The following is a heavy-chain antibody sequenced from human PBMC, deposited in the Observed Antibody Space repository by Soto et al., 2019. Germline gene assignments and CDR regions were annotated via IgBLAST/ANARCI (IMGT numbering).Heavy chain of an antibody. J-gene: IGHJ5*02. D-gene: IGHD3-22*01. CDR3: ARRVTYYYDSSGYDWFDP. V-gene: IGHV1-69*13. CDR1: GGTFSSYA. CDR2: IIPIFGTA. Sequence: SVKVSCKASGGTFSSYAISWVRQAPGQGLEWMGGIIPIFGTANYAQKFQGRVTITADESTSTAYMELSSLRSEDTAVYYCARRVTYYYDSSGYDWFDPWGQGTLVTVSS.